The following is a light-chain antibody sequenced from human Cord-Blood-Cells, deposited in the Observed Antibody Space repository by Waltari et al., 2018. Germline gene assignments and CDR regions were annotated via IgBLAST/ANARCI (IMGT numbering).Light chain of an antibody. Sequence: QSALTQPRSVSGSPGQSVTISCTGTSSDVGGSNYVPWYQQHPGKAPKLMIYDVSKRPSGVPDRFSGSKSGNTASLTISGLQAEDEADYYCCSYAGSYTYVFGTGTKVTVL. J-gene: IGLJ1*01. CDR1: SSDVGGSNY. V-gene: IGLV2-11*01. CDR2: DVS. CDR3: CSYAGSYTYV.